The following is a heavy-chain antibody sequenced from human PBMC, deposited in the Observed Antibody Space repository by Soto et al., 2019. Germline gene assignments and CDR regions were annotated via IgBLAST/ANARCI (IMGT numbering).Heavy chain of an antibody. CDR1: GYTFTSYD. CDR2: MNPNSGNT. CDR3: AKNTGPTTNWFDP. J-gene: IGHJ5*02. Sequence: ASVKVSCKASGYTFTSYDINWVRQATGQGLEWMGWMNPNSGNTGYAQKFQGRVTMTRNTSISTAYMELSSLRSEDTAVYYCAKNTGPTTNWFDPWGQGTLVTVSS. V-gene: IGHV1-8*01. D-gene: IGHD1-26*01.